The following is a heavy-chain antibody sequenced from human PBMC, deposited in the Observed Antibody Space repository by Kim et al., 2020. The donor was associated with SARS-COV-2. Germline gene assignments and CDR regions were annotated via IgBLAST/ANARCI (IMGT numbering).Heavy chain of an antibody. D-gene: IGHD1-1*01. CDR1: GFTFSNAW. J-gene: IGHJ6*02. CDR3: TTSTNWGTTGTTWTSLLYYYYYGMDV. CDR2: IKSKTDGGTT. Sequence: GGSLRLSCAASGFTFSNAWMSWVRQAPGKGLEWVGRIKSKTDGGTTDYAAPVKGRFTISRDDSKNTLYLQMNSLKTEDTAVYYCTTSTNWGTTGTTWTSLLYYYYYGMDVWGQGTTVTVSS. V-gene: IGHV3-15*01.